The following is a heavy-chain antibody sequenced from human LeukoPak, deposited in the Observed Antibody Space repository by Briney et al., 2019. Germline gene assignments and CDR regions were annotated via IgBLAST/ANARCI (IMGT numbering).Heavy chain of an antibody. CDR3: ARGDYDILTGYYPPHYYYGMDV. CDR1: GGTFSSYA. CDR2: IIPIFGTA. V-gene: IGHV1-69*13. D-gene: IGHD3-9*01. Sequence: ASVKVSCKASGGTFSSYAISWVRQAPGQGLEWMGGIIPIFGTANYAQKFQGRVTITADESTSTAYMELSSLRSEDTAVYYCARGDYDILTGYYPPHYYYGMDVWGQGTTVTVSS. J-gene: IGHJ6*02.